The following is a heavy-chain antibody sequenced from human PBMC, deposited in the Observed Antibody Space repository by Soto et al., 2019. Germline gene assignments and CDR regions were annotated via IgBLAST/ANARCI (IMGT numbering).Heavy chain of an antibody. Sequence: QVQRVQCGAEVKKPGASVKVSCKASGYTFTGSYMHWVRQAPGQGLEWMGWINPNSGGTNYAQKFQGWVTMTRDTSISTAYMELSRLRSDDTAVYYCERGYSWKVRLGELSLSGHFDYWGQGTLVTVSS. CDR3: ERGYSWKVRLGELSLSGHFDY. D-gene: IGHD3-16*02. CDR2: INPNSGGT. CDR1: GYTFTGSY. J-gene: IGHJ4*02. V-gene: IGHV1-2*04.